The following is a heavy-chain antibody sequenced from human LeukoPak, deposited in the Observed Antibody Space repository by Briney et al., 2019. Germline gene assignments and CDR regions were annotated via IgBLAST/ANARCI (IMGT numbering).Heavy chain of an antibody. J-gene: IGHJ3*02. V-gene: IGHV3-30-3*01. CDR2: ISYDGSNK. D-gene: IGHD2-2*01. Sequence: GRSLRLSCAAPGFTFSSYAMHWVRQAPGKGLEWVAVISYDGSNKYYADSVKGRFTISRDNSKNTLYLQMNSLRAEDTAVYYCARDRGGVYCSSTSCYYDAFDIWGQGTMVTVSS. CDR3: ARDRGGVYCSSTSCYYDAFDI. CDR1: GFTFSSYA.